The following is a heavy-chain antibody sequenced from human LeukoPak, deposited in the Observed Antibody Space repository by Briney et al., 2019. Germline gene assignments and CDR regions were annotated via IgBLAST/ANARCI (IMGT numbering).Heavy chain of an antibody. CDR1: NYSITNNYY. D-gene: IGHD3-3*01. CDR3: ARDHLANLASRLFDP. J-gene: IGHJ5*02. CDR2: IHHSGRT. Sequence: SETLSLTCTVSNYSITNNYYWGWIRQPPGKGLQWIGSIHHSGRTYYNPSLKSRVTISVDTSKNQFSLKLSSVTAADTAVYYCARDHLANLASRLFDPWGQGTLVTVSS. V-gene: IGHV4-38-2*02.